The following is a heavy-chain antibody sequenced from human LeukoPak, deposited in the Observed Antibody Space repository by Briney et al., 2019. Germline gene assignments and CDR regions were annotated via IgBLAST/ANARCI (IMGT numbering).Heavy chain of an antibody. CDR3: VRSMNGRYGFFDY. D-gene: IGHD1-26*01. CDR2: IYSGGST. Sequence: PGGSLRLPCAASGFTVSSNYMSWVRQAPGKGLEWVSVIYSGGSTYYADSVRGRFTISRDNSKNTLYLQMNSLRAEDTAVYYCVRSMNGRYGFFDYWGQGILVTVST. CDR1: GFTVSSNY. J-gene: IGHJ4*02. V-gene: IGHV3-66*01.